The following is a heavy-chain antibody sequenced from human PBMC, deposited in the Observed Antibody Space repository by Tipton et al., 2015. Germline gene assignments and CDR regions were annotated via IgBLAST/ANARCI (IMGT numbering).Heavy chain of an antibody. J-gene: IGHJ6*02. CDR1: GFTFSSYA. D-gene: IGHD3-10*01. CDR3: ARVGYYYGSGSYYHYYYYYGMDV. CDR2: IYYSGST. Sequence: LRLSCAASGFTFSSYAMSWVRQPPGKGLEWIGYIYYSGSTNYNPSLKSRVTISVDTSKNQFSLKLSSVTAADTAVYYCARVGYYYGSGSYYHYYYYYGMDVWGQGITVTVSS. V-gene: IGHV4-59*01.